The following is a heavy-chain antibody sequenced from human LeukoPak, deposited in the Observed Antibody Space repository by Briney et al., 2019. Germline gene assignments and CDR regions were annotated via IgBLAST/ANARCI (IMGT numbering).Heavy chain of an antibody. D-gene: IGHD2-15*01. CDR1: GFTFDDYA. V-gene: IGHV3-9*01. CDR2: ISWNSGSI. J-gene: IGHJ4*02. Sequence: PGRSLRLSCAASGFTFDDYAMYWVRQAPGKGLEWVSGISWNSGSIGYADSVKGRFTISRDNAKNSLYLQMNSLRAEDTALYYCAKDMTAATTHNFDYWGQGTLVTVSS. CDR3: AKDMTAATTHNFDY.